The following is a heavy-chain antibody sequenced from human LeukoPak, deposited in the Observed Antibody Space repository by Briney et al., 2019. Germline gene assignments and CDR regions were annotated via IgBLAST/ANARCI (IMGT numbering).Heavy chain of an antibody. CDR3: ARLPEHCSSTSCYRYFDY. CDR2: IYYSGST. D-gene: IGHD2-2*01. Sequence: SSETLSLTCTVSGGSISSSSYYWGWIRQPPGKGLEWIGSIYYSGSTYYNPSLKGRVTISVDTSKNQFSLKLSSVTAADTAVYYCARLPEHCSSTSCYRYFDYWGQGTLVTVSS. CDR1: GGSISSSSYY. V-gene: IGHV4-39*01. J-gene: IGHJ4*02.